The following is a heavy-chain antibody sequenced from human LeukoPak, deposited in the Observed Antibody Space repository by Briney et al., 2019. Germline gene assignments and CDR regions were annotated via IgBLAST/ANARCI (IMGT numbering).Heavy chain of an antibody. V-gene: IGHV4-61*02. CDR1: GGSISSGSYY. Sequence: PSETLSLTXTVSGGSISSGSYYWSWIRQPAGNGLEWIGRIYTSGSTNYNPSLKSRVTISVDTSKNQFSLKLSSVTAADTAVYYCARAIVRGFRDPGYFDYWGQGTLVTVSS. CDR2: IYTSGST. D-gene: IGHD3-10*01. J-gene: IGHJ4*02. CDR3: ARAIVRGFRDPGYFDY.